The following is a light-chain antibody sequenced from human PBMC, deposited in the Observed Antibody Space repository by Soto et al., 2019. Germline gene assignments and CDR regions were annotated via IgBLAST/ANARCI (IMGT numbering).Light chain of an antibody. CDR2: GAS. V-gene: IGKV3-15*01. CDR3: QQYNNWPPGIT. J-gene: IGKJ5*01. CDR1: QSISSN. Sequence: EIVMTQSPATLSVSPGERATLSCRASQSISSNLAWYQQKPGQALRLLIYGASTRATGIPARFSGSGSGTEFTLTISSLQSEDFAVYYCQQYNNWPPGITFGQGTRLEIK.